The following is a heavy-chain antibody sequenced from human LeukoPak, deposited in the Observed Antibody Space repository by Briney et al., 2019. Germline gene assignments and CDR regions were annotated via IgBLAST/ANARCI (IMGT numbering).Heavy chain of an antibody. CDR1: GGSISSSSYY. CDR2: IHYSGST. V-gene: IGHV4-39*01. CDR3: ARQLYSSGWYGPYYYYYGMDV. Sequence: PSETLSLTCTVSGGSISSSSYYWGWIRQPPGKGLEWIGSIHYSGSTYCNPSLKSRVTISVDTSKNQFSLKLSSVTAADTAVYYCARQLYSSGWYGPYYYYYGMDVWGQGTTVTVSS. D-gene: IGHD6-19*01. J-gene: IGHJ6*02.